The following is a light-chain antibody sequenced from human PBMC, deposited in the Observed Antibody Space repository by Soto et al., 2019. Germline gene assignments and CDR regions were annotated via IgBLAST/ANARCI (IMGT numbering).Light chain of an antibody. CDR2: LGS. J-gene: IGKJ1*01. Sequence: DIVMTQSPLSLPVTPREPASISCRSSQSLLHSNGYNYLDWYLQKPGQSPQLLIYLGSNRASGVPERFSGSGSGTDFTLKISRVEAEDVGVYYCMQALQTPWTFGQGTKVEIK. V-gene: IGKV2-28*01. CDR3: MQALQTPWT. CDR1: QSLLHSNGYNY.